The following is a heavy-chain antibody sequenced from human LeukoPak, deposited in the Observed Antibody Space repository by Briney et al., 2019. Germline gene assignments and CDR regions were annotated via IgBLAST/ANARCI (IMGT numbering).Heavy chain of an antibody. CDR3: TTTGDTIYDAFDI. D-gene: IGHD3-3*01. Sequence: GGSLRLSCAASGFTFSVSAMHWVRQASGKGLEWVGRIRSKANNYATAYAASVKGRFTISRDDSKNTAYLQMNGLRTEDTAVYYCTTTGDTIYDAFDIWGQGTMVTVSS. J-gene: IGHJ3*02. V-gene: IGHV3-73*01. CDR2: IRSKANNYAT. CDR1: GFTFSVSA.